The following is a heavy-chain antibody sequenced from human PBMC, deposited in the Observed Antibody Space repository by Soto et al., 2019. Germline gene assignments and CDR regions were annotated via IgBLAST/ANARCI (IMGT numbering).Heavy chain of an antibody. CDR3: ARDGSGNSFAFDI. CDR1: GGSFSGYY. D-gene: IGHD3-10*01. CDR2: INHSGST. Sequence: LSLTCAVDGGSFSGYYWSWIRQPPGKGLEWIGEINHSGSTNYNPSLKSRVTISVDTSKNQFSLKLSSVTAADTAVYYCARDGSGNSFAFDIWGQGTLVTASS. V-gene: IGHV4-34*01. J-gene: IGHJ3*02.